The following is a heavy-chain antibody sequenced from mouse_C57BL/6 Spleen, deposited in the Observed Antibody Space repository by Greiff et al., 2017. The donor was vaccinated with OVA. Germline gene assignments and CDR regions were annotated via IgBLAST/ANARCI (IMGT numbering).Heavy chain of an antibody. CDR1: GYTFTSYW. V-gene: IGHV1-64*01. CDR3: ARWGDYAGGY. J-gene: IGHJ2*01. D-gene: IGHD2-4*01. CDR2: IHPNSGST. Sequence: VQLQQPGAELVKPGASVKLSCKASGYTFTSYWMHWVKQRPGQGLEWIGMIHPNSGSTNYNEKFKSKATLTVDKASSTAYMQLRSLTSEDSAVYYCARWGDYAGGYWGKGTTLTVSS.